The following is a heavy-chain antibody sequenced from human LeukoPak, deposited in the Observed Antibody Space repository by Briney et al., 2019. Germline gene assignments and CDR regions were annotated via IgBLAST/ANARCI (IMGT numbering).Heavy chain of an antibody. J-gene: IGHJ5*02. Sequence: SEILSLTCTVSGGSISSYVWSWIRLPPGKGLEWIGYVYYSGSTNYNPSLKSRVTISVDRSNNKFSLKLTSVTAADTAVYYCAREVVDYGGELDWFDAWGQGTLVSVS. CDR2: VYYSGST. CDR1: GGSISSYV. D-gene: IGHD4-23*01. CDR3: AREVVDYGGELDWFDA. V-gene: IGHV4-59*01.